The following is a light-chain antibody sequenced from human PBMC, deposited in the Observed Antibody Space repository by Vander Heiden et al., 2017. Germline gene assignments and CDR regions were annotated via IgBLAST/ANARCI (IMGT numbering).Light chain of an antibody. CDR2: DVS. Sequence: QSALTQPASVSGSPGQSITIPCTGTSSDVGGYNYVPWYQQHPGKAPKLMIDDVSNRPSGVSNRFSGSKSGNTASLTISGLQAEDEADYYCSSYTRSSSYVFGSGTQVTVL. CDR1: SSDVGGYNY. CDR3: SSYTRSSSYV. J-gene: IGLJ1*01. V-gene: IGLV2-14*01.